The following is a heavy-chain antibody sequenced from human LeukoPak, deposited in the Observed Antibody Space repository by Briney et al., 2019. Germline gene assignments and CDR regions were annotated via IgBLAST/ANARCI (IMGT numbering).Heavy chain of an antibody. CDR2: ISAYNGNT. D-gene: IGHD2-2*01. CDR1: GYTFTSYG. V-gene: IGHV1-18*01. J-gene: IGHJ6*02. Sequence: ASVKVSCKASGYTFTSYGISWVRQAPGQGLEWMGWISAYNGNTNYAQKLQGRVTMTTDTSTSTAYMELRSLRSDDTAVYYCARDRYCSSTSCYGASKGMDVWGQGTAVIVSS. CDR3: ARDRYCSSTSCYGASKGMDV.